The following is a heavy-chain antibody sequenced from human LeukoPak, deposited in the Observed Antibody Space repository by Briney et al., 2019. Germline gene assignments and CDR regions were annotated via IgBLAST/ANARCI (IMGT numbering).Heavy chain of an antibody. D-gene: IGHD3-9*01. Sequence: GGSLRLSCTASGFAFSSCAMGWVRQAPGKGLEWVSSISDSSFTTYYADSVKGRFSISRDNSKNTLFLQMNSLGAGDTALYYCAKVGRFDILTGSTYGEFDYWGQGTLVTVSS. CDR3: AKVGRFDILTGSTYGEFDY. CDR1: GFAFSSCA. V-gene: IGHV3-23*01. J-gene: IGHJ4*02. CDR2: ISDSSFTT.